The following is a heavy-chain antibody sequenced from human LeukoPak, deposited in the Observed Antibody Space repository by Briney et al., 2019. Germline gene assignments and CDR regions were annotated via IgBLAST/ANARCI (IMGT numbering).Heavy chain of an antibody. CDR1: GASISNYY. CDR3: AGRDY. J-gene: IGHJ4*02. CDR2: IYTSGST. Sequence: SETLSLTCTVSGASISNYYWSWVRQPAGKGLEWIGVIYTSGSTDYNPSLESRVTISVDKSKNQFSLKLTSVTAADTAVDYCAGRDYWGQGTLVTVSS. D-gene: IGHD1-26*01. V-gene: IGHV4-4*07.